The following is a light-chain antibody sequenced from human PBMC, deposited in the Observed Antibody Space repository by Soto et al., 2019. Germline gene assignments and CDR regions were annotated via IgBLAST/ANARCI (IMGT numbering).Light chain of an antibody. V-gene: IGKV1D-13*01. Sequence: AIQLTQSPSSLSASVGDRVTITCRASQGISSALAWYQQKPGKAPKLLIYDASSLESGVPSRFSGSGSGTDFTLTISSLQPEDFATYYCQKFNNYPLLTFGGGTKVEIK. J-gene: IGKJ4*01. CDR2: DAS. CDR3: QKFNNYPLLT. CDR1: QGISSA.